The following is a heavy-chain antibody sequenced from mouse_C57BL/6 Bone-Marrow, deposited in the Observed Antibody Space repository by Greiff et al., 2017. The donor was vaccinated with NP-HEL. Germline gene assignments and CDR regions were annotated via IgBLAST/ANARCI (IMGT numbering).Heavy chain of an antibody. CDR2: IDPENGDT. CDR3: TTPLLYWFAY. Sequence: VQLQQSGAELVRPGASVKLSCTASGFNIKDDYMHWVKQRPEQGLEWIGWIDPENGDTEYASKFQGKATISADTYSNTDYLQLSSLTSEDTAVYYCTTPLLYWFAYWGQGTLVTVSA. J-gene: IGHJ3*01. D-gene: IGHD2-12*01. V-gene: IGHV14-4*01. CDR1: GFNIKDDY.